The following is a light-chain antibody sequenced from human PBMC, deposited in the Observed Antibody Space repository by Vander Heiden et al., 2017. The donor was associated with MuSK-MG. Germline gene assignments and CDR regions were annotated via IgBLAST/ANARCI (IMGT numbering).Light chain of an antibody. Sequence: IVLTQSTGTLSLSPGERATLSCRASQSVSSSYLAWYQQKPGQAPRLLIYGASSRATGIPDRFSGSGSGTDFTLTISRLEPEDFAVYYCQQYGSSPLFGPGTKVDIK. CDR3: QQYGSSPL. CDR1: QSVSSSY. J-gene: IGKJ3*01. CDR2: GAS. V-gene: IGKV3-20*01.